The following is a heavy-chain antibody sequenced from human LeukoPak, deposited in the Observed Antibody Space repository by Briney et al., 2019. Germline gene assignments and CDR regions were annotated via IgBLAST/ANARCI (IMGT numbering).Heavy chain of an antibody. Sequence: PSETLSLTCTVSGGSISSYYWSWIRQPPGKGLEWIGYIYYSGSTNYNPSLKSRVTISVDTSKNQFSLKLSSVTAADTAVYYCARDRDDATFDYWGQGTLVTVSS. CDR1: GGSISSYY. CDR2: IYYSGST. CDR3: ARDRDDATFDY. V-gene: IGHV4-59*01. J-gene: IGHJ4*02.